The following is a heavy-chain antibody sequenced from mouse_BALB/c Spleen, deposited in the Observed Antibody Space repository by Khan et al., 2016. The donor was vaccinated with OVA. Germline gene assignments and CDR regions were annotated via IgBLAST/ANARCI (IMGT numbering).Heavy chain of an antibody. Sequence: QVRLQQSGPGLVQPSQCLSITCTVSGFSLANYSVHWVRQSPGKGLEWLGVIWSAGSTDDNAAFISRLTISKNNSRNPVFLKVNSLQPEDTAIYYCARRGYDYGRGALFAYWGQGTLVTVAA. J-gene: IGHJ3*01. D-gene: IGHD2-4*01. CDR3: ARRGYDYGRGALFAY. CDR1: GFSLANYS. CDR2: IWSAGST. V-gene: IGHV2-2*01.